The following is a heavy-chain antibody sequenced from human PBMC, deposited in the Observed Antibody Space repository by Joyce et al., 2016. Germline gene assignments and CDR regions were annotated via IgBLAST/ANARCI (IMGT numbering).Heavy chain of an antibody. J-gene: IGHJ6*04. CDR1: GYTFSTHT. CDR3: ARSYGSGSYYNPLDV. V-gene: IGHV1-69*02. D-gene: IGHD3-10*01. CDR2: IIPITGIT. Sequence: QVQWVQSGAEVKKPGYSVRVSCKASGYTFSTHTINWVRQAPGQGLEWMGRIIPITGITKCAQKFQDRVTITADKSTTTAYMELSSLTSEDTAVYYCARSYGSGSYYNPLDVWGKGTTVTVSS.